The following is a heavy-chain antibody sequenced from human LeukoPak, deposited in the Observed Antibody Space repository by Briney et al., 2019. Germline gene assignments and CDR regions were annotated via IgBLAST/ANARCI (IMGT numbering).Heavy chain of an antibody. CDR3: ARGYDSSGYYYGVDY. CDR2: IYYSGST. Sequence: SETLSLTCTVSGGSFSSGSYYWSWIRQPPGKGLEWIGYIYYSGSTNYNPSLKSRVTISVDTSKNQFSLKLSSVTAADTAVYYCARGYDSSGYYYGVDYWGQGTLVTVSS. V-gene: IGHV4-61*01. CDR1: GGSFSSGSYY. D-gene: IGHD3-22*01. J-gene: IGHJ4*02.